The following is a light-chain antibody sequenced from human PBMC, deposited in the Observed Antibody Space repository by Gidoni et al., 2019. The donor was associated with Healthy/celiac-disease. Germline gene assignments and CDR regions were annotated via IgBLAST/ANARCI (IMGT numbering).Light chain of an antibody. Sequence: QSALTQPASVSGSPGQSITISCTGTSSDVGSYNLVSWYQQHPGKAPKLMIYEGGKRPSGVSNRFSGSKSGSTASLTISGLQAEDEADYYCCSYAGSSTFVVFGGGTKLTVL. J-gene: IGLJ2*01. CDR1: SSDVGSYNL. CDR2: EGG. V-gene: IGLV2-23*03. CDR3: CSYAGSSTFVV.